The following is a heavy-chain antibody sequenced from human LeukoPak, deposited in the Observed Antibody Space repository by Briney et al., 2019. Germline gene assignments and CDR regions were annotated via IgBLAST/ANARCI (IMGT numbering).Heavy chain of an antibody. CDR2: INPNSGGT. J-gene: IGHJ3*02. CDR1: GYTFTGYY. CDR3: ARARAVYDSSGRIRGHHAFDI. Sequence: ASVKVSCKASGYTFTGYYMHWVRQAPGQGLEWMGWINPNSGGTNYAQKFQGRVTMTRDTSISTAYMELSRLRSDDTAVYYCARARAVYDSSGRIRGHHAFDIWGQGTMVTVSS. D-gene: IGHD3-22*01. V-gene: IGHV1-2*02.